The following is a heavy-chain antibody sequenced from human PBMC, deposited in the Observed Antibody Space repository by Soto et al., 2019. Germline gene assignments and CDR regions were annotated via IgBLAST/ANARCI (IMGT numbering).Heavy chain of an antibody. CDR3: AGDWGQLVLDY. V-gene: IGHV3-11*01. CDR2: ISSGGDAI. CDR1: GFIFSDYF. Sequence: QVQLVESGGGLVKPGGSLRLSCAASGFIFSDYFMSWLRQAPGKGLEWVAYISSGGDAIYYADSVKGRFTISRDNAKKSLYLQMNSLEAEDAAVYYCAGDWGQLVLDYWGQGILVTVSS. D-gene: IGHD6-6*01. J-gene: IGHJ4*02.